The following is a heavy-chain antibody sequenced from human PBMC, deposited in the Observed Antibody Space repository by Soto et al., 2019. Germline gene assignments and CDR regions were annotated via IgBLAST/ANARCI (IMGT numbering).Heavy chain of an antibody. CDR3: TTYDSIWGTYRYRWAY. Sequence: EVHLVESGGGLVKPGGSLRLSCVASGFTFSDSWMSWVRQAPGKGLEWVARILSETDGGTIDYAAPVEDRFTLSRDDSKNILYLQMNSLKTEDTDVYFCTTYDSIWGTYRYRWAYWGQGTLVTVSS. CDR2: ILSETDGGTI. CDR1: GFTFSDSW. J-gene: IGHJ4*02. D-gene: IGHD3-16*02. V-gene: IGHV3-15*01.